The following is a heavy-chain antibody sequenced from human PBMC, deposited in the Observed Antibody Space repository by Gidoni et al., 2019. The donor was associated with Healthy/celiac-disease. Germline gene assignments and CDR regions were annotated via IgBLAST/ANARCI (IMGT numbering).Heavy chain of an antibody. V-gene: IGHV1-18*01. CDR2: ISAYNGNT. CDR3: AREGACSGGSCYYYYYGMDV. D-gene: IGHD2-15*01. J-gene: IGHJ6*02. CDR1: GYTFTSYG. Sequence: QVQLVQSGAAVKKPGASVKVSCKASGYTFTSYGISWVRQAPGQGLEWMGWISAYNGNTNYAQKLQGRVTMTTDTSTSTAYMELRSLRSDDTAVYYCAREGACSGGSCYYYYYGMDVWGQGTTVTVSS.